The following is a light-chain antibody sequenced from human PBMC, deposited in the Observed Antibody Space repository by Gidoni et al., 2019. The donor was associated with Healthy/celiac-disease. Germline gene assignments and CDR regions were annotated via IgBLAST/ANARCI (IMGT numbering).Light chain of an antibody. Sequence: QSVLTPPPSASGTPGQRVTISCSGSSSNIGSNYVYWYQQLPGTAPKLLIYRNNQRPSGVPDRFSGSKSGTSAFLAISGLRSEDEADYYCAAWDDSLSGWVFGGGTKLTVL. CDR2: RNN. J-gene: IGLJ3*02. V-gene: IGLV1-47*01. CDR3: AAWDDSLSGWV. CDR1: SSNIGSNY.